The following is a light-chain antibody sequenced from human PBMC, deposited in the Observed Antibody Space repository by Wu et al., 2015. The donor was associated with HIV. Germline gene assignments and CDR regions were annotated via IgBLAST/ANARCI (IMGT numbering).Light chain of an antibody. J-gene: IGKJ1*01. V-gene: IGKV1-5*03. CDR3: QKYNSAPRT. CDR1: QSLSSW. Sequence: DIQMTQSPSTLSASVGDRVTITCRASQSLSSWLAWYQQKPGKAPNLLIYKASNLRSGVPSRFSGTGSETEFTLTISSLEPEDVATYFCQKYNSAPRTFGQGTKMDIK. CDR2: KAS.